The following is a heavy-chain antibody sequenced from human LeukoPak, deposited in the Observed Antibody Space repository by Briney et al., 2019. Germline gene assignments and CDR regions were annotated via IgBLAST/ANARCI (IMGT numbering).Heavy chain of an antibody. D-gene: IGHD1-26*01. Sequence: ASVKVSCKASGYTFTSYGISWVRQAPGQGPEWMGWISAYNGNTNYAQKLQGRVTMTTDTSTSTAYMELRSLRSDDTAVYYCARADYSGSYYSFDYWGQGTLVTVSS. CDR2: ISAYNGNT. V-gene: IGHV1-18*01. J-gene: IGHJ4*02. CDR3: ARADYSGSYYSFDY. CDR1: GYTFTSYG.